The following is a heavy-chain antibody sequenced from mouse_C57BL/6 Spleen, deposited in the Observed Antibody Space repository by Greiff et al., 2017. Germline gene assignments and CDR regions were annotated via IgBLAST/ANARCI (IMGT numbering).Heavy chain of an antibody. J-gene: IGHJ2*01. V-gene: IGHV14-4*01. CDR1: GFNIKDDY. D-gene: IGHD3-2*02. CDR3: TRETAQAPC. CDR2: IDPENGDT. Sequence: VQLKQSGAELVRPGASVKLSCTASGFNIKDDYMHWVKQRPEQGLEWIGWIDPENGDTEYASKFQGKATITADTSSNTAYLQLSSLTSEDTAVYYCTRETAQAPCWGQGTTLTVSS.